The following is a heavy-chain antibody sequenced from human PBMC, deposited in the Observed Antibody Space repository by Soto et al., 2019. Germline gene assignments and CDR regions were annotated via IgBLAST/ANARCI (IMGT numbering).Heavy chain of an antibody. J-gene: IGHJ4*02. Sequence: GGSLRLSCAASGFTFSSYSMNWVRQAPGKGLEWVSSISSSSSYIYYADSVKGRFTISRDNAKNSLYLQMNSLRAEDTAVYYCARGRAPYCSGGSCYGGWGQGTLVTVSS. V-gene: IGHV3-21*01. CDR1: GFTFSSYS. CDR2: ISSSSSYI. D-gene: IGHD2-15*01. CDR3: ARGRAPYCSGGSCYGG.